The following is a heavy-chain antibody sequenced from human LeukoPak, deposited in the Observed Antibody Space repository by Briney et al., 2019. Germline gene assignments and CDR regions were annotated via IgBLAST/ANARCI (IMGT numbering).Heavy chain of an antibody. CDR1: GGSFSGYH. D-gene: IGHD6-19*01. Sequence: PSETLSLTCAVYGGSFSGYHWSWIRQPPGKRLEWIGEINHSGSTNYNPSLKSRVTISVDTSKNQFSLKLSSVTAADTAVYYCARPYSSGWYGRRGNWFDPWGQGTLVTVSS. J-gene: IGHJ5*02. CDR2: INHSGST. V-gene: IGHV4-34*01. CDR3: ARPYSSGWYGRRGNWFDP.